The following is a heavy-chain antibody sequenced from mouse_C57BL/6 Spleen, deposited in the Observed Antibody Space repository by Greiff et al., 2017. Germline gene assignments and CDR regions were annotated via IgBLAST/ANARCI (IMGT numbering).Heavy chain of an antibody. CDR3: AREGLGRGNFDY. D-gene: IGHD4-1*01. V-gene: IGHV1-64*01. J-gene: IGHJ2*01. Sequence: QVQLQQPGAELVKPGASVKLSCKASGYTFTSYWMHWVKQRPRQGLEWIGMIHPNSGSTNYNEKFKSKATLTVDKSSSTAYMQLSSLTSEDSAVXYCAREGLGRGNFDYWGQGTTLTVSS. CDR2: IHPNSGST. CDR1: GYTFTSYW.